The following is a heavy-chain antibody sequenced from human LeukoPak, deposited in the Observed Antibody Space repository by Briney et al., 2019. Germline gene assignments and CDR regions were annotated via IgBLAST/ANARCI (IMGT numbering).Heavy chain of an antibody. J-gene: IGHJ4*02. CDR3: RSSSSDY. V-gene: IGHV3-30*02. D-gene: IGHD6-13*01. CDR1: GFTFRTFG. CDR2: VRYDGSDK. Sequence: GGSLRLSCAASGFTFRTFGMHWVRQAPGKGLEWVASVRYDGSDKYYADSVKGRFTISRDNSKNTLSLQMNSLRTEDTAVYYCRSSSSDYWGQGTLVTVSS.